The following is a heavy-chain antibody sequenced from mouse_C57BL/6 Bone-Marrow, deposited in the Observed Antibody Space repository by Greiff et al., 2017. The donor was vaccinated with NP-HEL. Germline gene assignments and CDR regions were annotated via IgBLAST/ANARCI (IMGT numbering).Heavy chain of an antibody. CDR3: AREATGNYFDY. Sequence: QVQLQQPGAELVKPGASVKLSCKASGYTFTSYWMQWVKQRPGQGLEWIGEIDPSDSYTNYNQKFKGKATLTVDTSSSTAYMQLSSLTSEDSAVYYCAREATGNYFDYGGQGTTLTVSS. D-gene: IGHD3-2*02. V-gene: IGHV1-50*01. CDR2: IDPSDSYT. CDR1: GYTFTSYW. J-gene: IGHJ2*01.